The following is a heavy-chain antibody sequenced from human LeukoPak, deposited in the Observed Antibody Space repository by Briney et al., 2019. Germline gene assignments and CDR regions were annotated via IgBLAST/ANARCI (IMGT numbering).Heavy chain of an antibody. V-gene: IGHV3-21*01. Sequence: PGGSLRLSCAASGFIFSSYGMYWVRQAPGKGLEWVSSISSSSSYIYYADSVKGRFTISRDNAKNSLYLQMNSLRAEDTAVYYCARVVVVAAFNFDYWGQGTLVTVSS. CDR2: ISSSSSYI. CDR1: GFIFSSYG. D-gene: IGHD2-15*01. CDR3: ARVVVVAAFNFDY. J-gene: IGHJ4*02.